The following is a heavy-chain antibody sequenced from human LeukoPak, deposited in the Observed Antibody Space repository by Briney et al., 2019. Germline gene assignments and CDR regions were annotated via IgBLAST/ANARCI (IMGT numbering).Heavy chain of an antibody. D-gene: IGHD6-6*01. CDR2: ISYDGSSK. V-gene: IGHV3-30-3*01. CDR1: GFTFSSYA. J-gene: IGHJ4*02. CDR3: ARDPRRQGRRQRSIAALPNDITRESPGYYFDY. Sequence: GGSLRLSCAASGFTFSSYAMHWVRQAPGKGLEWVAVISYDGSSKYYADSVKGRFTISRDNSKNTLYLQMNSLRAEDTAVYYCARDPRRQGRRQRSIAALPNDITRESPGYYFDYWGQGTLVTVSS.